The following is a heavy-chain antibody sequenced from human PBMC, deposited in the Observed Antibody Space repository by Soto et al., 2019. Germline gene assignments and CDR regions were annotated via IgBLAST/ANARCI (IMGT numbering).Heavy chain of an antibody. D-gene: IGHD5-12*01. CDR2: IWYDGSNK. V-gene: IGHV3-33*01. Sequence: QVQLVDSGGGVVQPGRSLRLSCAASGFTFSSYGMHWVRQAPGKGLEWVAVIWYDGSNKYYADSVKGRFTISRDNSKNTLYLQMNSLRAEDRAVYSCARFKDGYNFYFDYWGQGTLVTVSS. CDR3: ARFKDGYNFYFDY. CDR1: GFTFSSYG. J-gene: IGHJ4*02.